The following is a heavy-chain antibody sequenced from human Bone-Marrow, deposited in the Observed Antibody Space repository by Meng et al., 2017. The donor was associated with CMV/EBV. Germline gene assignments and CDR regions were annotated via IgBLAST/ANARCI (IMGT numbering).Heavy chain of an antibody. V-gene: IGHV3-48*03. CDR3: ARESVIWQLRAAFEI. CDR2: ISSSGSTI. Sequence: GESLKISCAASGFTFSSYEMNWVRQAPGKGLEWVSYISSSGSTIYYADSVKGRFTISRDNAKNSLYLQMNSLRAEDTAVYYCARESVIWQLRAAFEIWGQGTMVTVSS. CDR1: GFTFSSYE. J-gene: IGHJ3*02. D-gene: IGHD2-15*01.